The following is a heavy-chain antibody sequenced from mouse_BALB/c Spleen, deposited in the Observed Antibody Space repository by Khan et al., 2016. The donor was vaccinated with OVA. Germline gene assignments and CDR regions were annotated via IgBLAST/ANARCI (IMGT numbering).Heavy chain of an antibody. D-gene: IGHD1-1*02. CDR1: GFTFSSYG. V-gene: IGHV5-9-3*01. J-gene: IGHJ4*01. CDR3: AASVVDEHAMEY. CDR2: TSSGGHYT. Sequence: EVELVESGGGLVKPGGSLKLSCSASGFTFSSYGMTWVRQNPEKRLEWVATTSSGGHYTVYPDSVKGRFTITRDNAMNTLSLQMSSPRSEETAMYNCAASVVDEHAMEYWGQGTAVTVSS.